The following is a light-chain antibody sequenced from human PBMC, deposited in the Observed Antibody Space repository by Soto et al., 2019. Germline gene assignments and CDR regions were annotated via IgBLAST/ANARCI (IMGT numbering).Light chain of an antibody. J-gene: IGKJ3*01. CDR2: AAS. Sequence: DIQMTQSPSSLSASVGDRVTITCRASQGISNSLAWYQQKPGKVPKLLIYAASTLQSGVPSRFSGSGSGTDFTLIISSLQPEDVATYYCQRYDSVSFTFGPGTKVDIK. CDR1: QGISNS. V-gene: IGKV1-27*01. CDR3: QRYDSVSFT.